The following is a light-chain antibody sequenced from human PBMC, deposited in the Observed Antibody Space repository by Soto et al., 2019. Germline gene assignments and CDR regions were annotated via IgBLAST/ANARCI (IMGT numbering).Light chain of an antibody. J-gene: IGLJ2*01. CDR1: SSNIGSNT. CDR3: AAWDDILNGVV. V-gene: IGLV1-44*01. CDR2: SNN. Sequence: QSVLTQPPSASGTPGQRVTISCSGSSSNIGSNTVNWYQQLPGTAPKLLIYSNNQRPSGVPDRFSGSKSGTSASLAISGLKSEDEADYYCAAWDDILNGVVFGVGTKLTVL.